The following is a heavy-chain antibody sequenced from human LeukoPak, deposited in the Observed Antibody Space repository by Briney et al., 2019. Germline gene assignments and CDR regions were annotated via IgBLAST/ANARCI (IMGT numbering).Heavy chain of an antibody. CDR3: ARRGEDGFGYRY. CDR2: IHTDGSDT. J-gene: IGHJ4*02. V-gene: IGHV3-74*01. D-gene: IGHD5-12*01. CDR1: GSTFSNYW. Sequence: GGSLSLSCVVSGSTFSNYWMHWVRQAPWKGLVWVSRIHTDGSDTSYVDSVRGRFTVSRDNAKNTLYLQMNSLRSEDTAVYYCARRGEDGFGYRYWGQGTLVTVSS.